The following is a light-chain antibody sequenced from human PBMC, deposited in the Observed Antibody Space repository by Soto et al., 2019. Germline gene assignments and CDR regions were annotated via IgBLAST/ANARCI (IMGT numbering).Light chain of an antibody. J-gene: IGKJ2*01. V-gene: IGKV3-20*01. CDR3: QQYGTSPFT. CDR2: GSS. Sequence: EIVLTQSPCTLSLSPGERATLSCRASQSVSSNYVAWYQQKPGQAPRLLTHGSSSRATGVPDRFSGRGSGTTFTLVISRLEPEDFAVYYCQQYGTSPFTFGQGTKVDIK. CDR1: QSVSSNY.